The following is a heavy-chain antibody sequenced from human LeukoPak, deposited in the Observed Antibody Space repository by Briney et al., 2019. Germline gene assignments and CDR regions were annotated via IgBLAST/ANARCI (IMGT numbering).Heavy chain of an antibody. CDR2: ISGSGGST. J-gene: IGHJ4*02. Sequence: GGSLRLSCAASGFTFSSYAMSWVRQAPGKGLEWVSAISGSGGSTYYADSVKGRFTISRDNSKNTLYLQMNSLRAEDTAVYYCAKVYAVRGAIITFGNFDYWGQGTLVTVSS. CDR3: AKVYAVRGAIITFGNFDY. D-gene: IGHD3-10*01. V-gene: IGHV3-23*01. CDR1: GFTFSSYA.